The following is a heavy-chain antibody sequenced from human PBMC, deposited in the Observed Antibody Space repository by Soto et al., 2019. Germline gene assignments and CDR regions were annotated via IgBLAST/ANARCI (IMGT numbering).Heavy chain of an antibody. CDR3: ARSFMPENY. J-gene: IGHJ4*02. CDR2: INTSNGNT. D-gene: IGHD2-2*01. CDR1: GYTFSDYG. Sequence: QVHLVQSESEVKMPGASVKVSCKTSGYTFSDYGVSWVRQATGQGLEWMGWINTSNGNTKDEQKFQSRVTLSSATSTRSVFLELTSLKFDDAAVYYCARSFMPENYWGQGTRVTVSS. V-gene: IGHV1-18*01.